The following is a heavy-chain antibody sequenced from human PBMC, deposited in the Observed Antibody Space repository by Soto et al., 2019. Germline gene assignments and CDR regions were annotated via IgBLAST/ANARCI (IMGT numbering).Heavy chain of an antibody. D-gene: IGHD2-2*02. CDR2: ISSSATTI. CDR3: AGGPSAIPADY. Sequence: QVQLVESGGGLVKPGGSLRLSCAASGFTFSDYYMSWIRQAPGKGLEWVSYISSSATTIYYADSVKGGFTISRDNAKNSLYLQMDSLRVEDTAVYYCAGGPSAIPADYWGQGALVTVSS. CDR1: GFTFSDYY. J-gene: IGHJ4*02. V-gene: IGHV3-11*01.